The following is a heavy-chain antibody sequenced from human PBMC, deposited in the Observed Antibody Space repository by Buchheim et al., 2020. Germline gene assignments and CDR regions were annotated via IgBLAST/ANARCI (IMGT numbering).Heavy chain of an antibody. Sequence: EVQLAESGGGLVQPGGSLRLSCAASGFTFSSYSMNWVRQAPGKGLEWVSYIRSSSSTIYYADSVKGRFTISRDNARNSLYLQMNSLRAEDTAVYYCARDQTPAEDWYFDLWGRGTL. CDR2: IRSSSSTI. J-gene: IGHJ2*01. CDR1: GFTFSSYS. CDR3: ARDQTPAEDWYFDL. D-gene: IGHD4-23*01. V-gene: IGHV3-48*01.